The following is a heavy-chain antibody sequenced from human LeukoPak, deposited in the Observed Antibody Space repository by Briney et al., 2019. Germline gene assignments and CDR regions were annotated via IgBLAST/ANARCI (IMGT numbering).Heavy chain of an antibody. Sequence: GGSLRLSCAASGFTFSGSAMHWVRQAPGKGLEWMGGFDPEDGETIYAQKFQGRVTMTEDTSTDTAYMELSSLRSEDTAVYYCRIVLMVYARTGYYYYMDVWGKGTTVTVS. J-gene: IGHJ6*03. V-gene: IGHV1-24*01. CDR2: FDPEDGET. CDR1: GFTFSGSA. D-gene: IGHD2-8*01. CDR3: RIVLMVYARTGYYYYMDV.